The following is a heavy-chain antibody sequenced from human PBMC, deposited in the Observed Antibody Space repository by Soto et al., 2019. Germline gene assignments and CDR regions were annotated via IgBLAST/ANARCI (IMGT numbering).Heavy chain of an antibody. CDR2: IFPSDSDT. Sequence: GESLKISCRTSGYRFTSYWIAWVRQMPGKGLEWMGIIFPSDSDTRYSPSFQGQVTISADRSTSTVFLQWASLKASDTAVYFCARKDKSGYFNWFDPWGQGTLVTSPQ. V-gene: IGHV5-51*01. J-gene: IGHJ5*02. CDR1: GYRFTSYW. D-gene: IGHD3-22*01. CDR3: ARKDKSGYFNWFDP.